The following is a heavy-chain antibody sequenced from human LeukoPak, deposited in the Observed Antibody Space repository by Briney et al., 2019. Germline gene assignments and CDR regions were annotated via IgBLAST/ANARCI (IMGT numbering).Heavy chain of an antibody. D-gene: IGHD3-3*01. V-gene: IGHV1-69*13. Sequence: WASVKVSCKASGGTFSSYAISWVRQAPGQGLEWMGGIIPIFGTANYAQKFQGRVTITADESTSTAYMELSSLRSEDTAVYYCARDQGYDFWSGYYNANYFDYWGQGTLVTVSS. CDR1: GGTFSSYA. CDR3: ARDQGYDFWSGYYNANYFDY. CDR2: IIPIFGTA. J-gene: IGHJ4*02.